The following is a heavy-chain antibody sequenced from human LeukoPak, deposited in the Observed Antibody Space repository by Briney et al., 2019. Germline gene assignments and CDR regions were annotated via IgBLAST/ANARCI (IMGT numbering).Heavy chain of an antibody. D-gene: IGHD3-9*01. CDR3: ASGYYDWLPIGYY. CDR2: NHYSDNT. V-gene: IGHV4-59*13. CDR1: GGSLRSYY. Sequence: SEALLLTCTVSGGSLRSYYGSWIRQTPGKGLEWVEYNHYSDNTNNNPSPQGRLTKSVDTPNNQFSLKLSSVTAADPAVYYWASGYYDWLPIGYYWGQGPLVPVSS. J-gene: IGHJ4*02.